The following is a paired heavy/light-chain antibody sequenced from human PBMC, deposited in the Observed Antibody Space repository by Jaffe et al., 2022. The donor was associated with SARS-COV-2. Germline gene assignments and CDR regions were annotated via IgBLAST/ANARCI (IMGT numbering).Heavy chain of an antibody. CDR2: IDTTTGNP. CDR3: ARGVGNYYYFDS. V-gene: IGHV7-4-1*02. D-gene: IGHD1-26*01. Sequence: QVQLVQSGSELKKPGASVKISCKASEFTFTNSILNWVRQAPGQGLEWMGWIDTTTGNPTYAQGPAGRLVFSLDTSVSTAYLQISSLKAEDTAVYYCARGVGNYYYFDSWGQGTLVTVSS. J-gene: IGHJ4*02. CDR1: EFTFTNSI.
Light chain of an antibody. J-gene: IGKJ2*01. CDR2: WAS. CDR1: QNLLNRSNNKNY. CDR3: QQYYNSPL. Sequence: DIVMTQSPDSLPVSLGERATINCKSSQNLLNRSNNKNYLAWYQHKAGQPPRLLIYWASIRASGVPDRFSGSGSGTDFTLTISSLQAEDVAVYYCQQYYNSPLFGQGTKLEIK. V-gene: IGKV4-1*01.